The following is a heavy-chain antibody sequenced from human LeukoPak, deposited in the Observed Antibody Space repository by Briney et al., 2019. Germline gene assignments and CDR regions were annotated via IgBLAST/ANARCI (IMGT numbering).Heavy chain of an antibody. J-gene: IGHJ5*02. CDR2: INHSGST. Sequence: GSLRLSCAASGFTVSSNYMSWVRQAPGKGLEWIGEINHSGSTNYNPSLKSRVAISVDTSKNQFSLKLSSVTAADTAVYYCARLEPDSTWGQGTLVTVSS. D-gene: IGHD2-21*01. V-gene: IGHV4-34*01. CDR3: ARLEPDST. CDR1: GFTVSSNY.